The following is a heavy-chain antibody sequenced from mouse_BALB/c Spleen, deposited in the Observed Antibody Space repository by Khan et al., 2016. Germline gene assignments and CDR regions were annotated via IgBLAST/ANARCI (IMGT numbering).Heavy chain of an antibody. CDR3: ARSKIGSYFDS. CDR1: GYTFTNYW. V-gene: IGHV1-87*01. J-gene: IGHJ2*01. Sequence: QVQLQQPGAELARPGASVKLSCKASGYTFTNYWMQWVKQRPGQGLEWIGAIYPGDGDTRYTQKSKAKATLTADVSSSTASMQLSSLASEDCAVYYCARSKIGSYFDSWGQGTTLTVSS. CDR2: IYPGDGDT.